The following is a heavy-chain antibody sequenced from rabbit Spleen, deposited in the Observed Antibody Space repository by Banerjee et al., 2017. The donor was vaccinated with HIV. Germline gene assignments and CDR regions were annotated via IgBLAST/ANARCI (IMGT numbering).Heavy chain of an antibody. CDR3: ARDLTGVIGWSFYL. J-gene: IGHJ4*01. Sequence: QSLEESGGDLVRPGASLTLTCTASGFSFSSSYFMCWVRQAPGKGLEWIGCVGSGATGNTYYASWAKGRFTISKTSSTTLTLQMTSLTVVDTATYFCARDLTGVIGWSFYLWGPGTLVTVS. D-gene: IGHD1-1*01. CDR2: VGSGATGNT. V-gene: IGHV1S40*01. CDR1: GFSFSSSYF.